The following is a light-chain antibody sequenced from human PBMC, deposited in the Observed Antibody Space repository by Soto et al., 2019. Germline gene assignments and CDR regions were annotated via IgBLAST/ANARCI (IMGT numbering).Light chain of an antibody. CDR2: DAS. CDR1: QDITNY. CDR3: QHYNSLPCT. J-gene: IGKJ2*02. V-gene: IGKV1-33*01. Sequence: DIQMTQSPSTLSASVGDRVTITCQASQDITNYLNWYQQKPGRAPKLLIYDASNLKTGVPSRFSGGASGTDFTFTISRLQPDDIATYFWQHYNSLPCTFGQGTKLEMK.